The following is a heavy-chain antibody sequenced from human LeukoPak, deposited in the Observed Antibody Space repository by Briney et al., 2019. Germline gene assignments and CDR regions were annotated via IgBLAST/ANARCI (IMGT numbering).Heavy chain of an antibody. CDR2: ISTSSSTI. D-gene: IGHD3-10*01. CDR1: GFTFSSYS. CDR3: VRDCITLGLSGGFDL. Sequence: GGSLRLSCAASGFTFSSYSMNWVRQAPGKGLEWVSYISTSSSTIYYADSMKGRFTISRDNAKNSLYLQMNSLRAGDTAVYYCVRDCITLGLSGGFDLWGRGILVTVSS. V-gene: IGHV3-48*01. J-gene: IGHJ2*01.